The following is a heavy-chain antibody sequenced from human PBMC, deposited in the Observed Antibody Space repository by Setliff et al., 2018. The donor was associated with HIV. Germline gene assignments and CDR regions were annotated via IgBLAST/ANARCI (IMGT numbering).Heavy chain of an antibody. Sequence: GGSLRLSCAASGLTFTSYAMTWVRQAPGKGLEWVSGITGSGRSTYYADSVKDRFTISRDNSKNTLYLQMSSLRAEDTAVYYCVKENYYDSSGYPYWGQGTLVTVSS. CDR2: ITGSGRST. J-gene: IGHJ4*02. CDR3: VKENYYDSSGYPY. D-gene: IGHD3-22*01. V-gene: IGHV3-23*01. CDR1: GLTFTSYA.